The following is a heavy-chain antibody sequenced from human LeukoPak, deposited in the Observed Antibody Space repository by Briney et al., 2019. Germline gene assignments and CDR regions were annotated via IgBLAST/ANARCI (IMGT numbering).Heavy chain of an antibody. V-gene: IGHV4-61*02. CDR1: GGSISSGSYY. J-gene: IGHJ5*02. CDR2: IYTSGST. Sequence: SQTLSLTCTVSGGSISSGSYYWSWIRQPAGKGLEWIGRIYTSGSTNYNPSLKSRVTISVDTSKNQFSLKLSSVTAADTAVYYCARSLNRDWFDPWGQGTLVTVSS. D-gene: IGHD1-14*01. CDR3: ARSLNRDWFDP.